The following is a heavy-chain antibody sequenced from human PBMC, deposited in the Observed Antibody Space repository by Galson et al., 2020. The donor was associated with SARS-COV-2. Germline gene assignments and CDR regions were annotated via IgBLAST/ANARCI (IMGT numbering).Heavy chain of an antibody. CDR2: ISYDGSNK. D-gene: IGHD3-3*01. CDR3: ARADVEVVPMGYFDY. CDR1: GFTFSSYA. V-gene: IGHV3-30-3*01. Sequence: TGGSLRLSCAASGFTFSSYAMHWVRQAPGKGLEWVAVISYDGSNKYYADSVKGRFTISRDNSKNTLYLQMNSLRAEDTAVYYCARADVEVVPMGYFDYWGQGTLVTVSS. J-gene: IGHJ4*02.